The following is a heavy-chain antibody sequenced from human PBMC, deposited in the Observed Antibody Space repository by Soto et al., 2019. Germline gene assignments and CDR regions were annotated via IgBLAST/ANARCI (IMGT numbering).Heavy chain of an antibody. CDR2: ISSSSSTI. CDR3: ARAYYYDSSGYYPPNAFDI. Sequence: GGSLRLSCAASGFTFSSYSMNWVRQAPGKGLEWVSYISSSSSTIYYADSVKGRFTISRDNAKNSLYLQMNSLRDEDTAVYYCARAYYYDSSGYYPPNAFDIWGQGTMVTVSS. V-gene: IGHV3-48*02. D-gene: IGHD3-22*01. CDR1: GFTFSSYS. J-gene: IGHJ3*02.